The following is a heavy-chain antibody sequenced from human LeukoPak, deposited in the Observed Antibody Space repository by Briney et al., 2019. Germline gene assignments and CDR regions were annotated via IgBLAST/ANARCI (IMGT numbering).Heavy chain of an antibody. D-gene: IGHD6-13*01. Sequence: SETLSLTCTVSGGSISSYYWSWIRQPPGKGLEWIGSIYYSGSTYYNPSLKSRVTISVDTSKNQFSLKLSSVTAADTAVYYCARPSSAAAGPFDYWGQGTLVTVSS. V-gene: IGHV4-39*01. CDR2: IYYSGST. CDR3: ARPSSAAAGPFDY. J-gene: IGHJ4*02. CDR1: GGSISSYY.